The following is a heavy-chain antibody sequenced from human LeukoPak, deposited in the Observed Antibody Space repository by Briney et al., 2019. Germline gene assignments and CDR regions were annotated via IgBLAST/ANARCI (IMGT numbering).Heavy chain of an antibody. CDR1: GFTFSTYA. CDR2: ISYDGSNK. J-gene: IGHJ4*02. D-gene: IGHD6-13*01. V-gene: IGHV3-30*04. Sequence: GGSLRLSCAASGFTFSTYAMHWVRQALGKGLEWVAVISYDGSNKYYADSVKGRFTISRDNSKNTLYLQMNSLRAEDTAVYYCAKDLFGSSWEFYWGQGTLVTVSS. CDR3: AKDLFGSSWEFY.